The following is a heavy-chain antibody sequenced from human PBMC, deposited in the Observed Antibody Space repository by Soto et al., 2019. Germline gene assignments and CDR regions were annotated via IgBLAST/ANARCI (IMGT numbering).Heavy chain of an antibody. J-gene: IGHJ6*02. CDR1: GGSISSYY. Sequence: SETLSLTCTVSGGSISSYYWSWIRQPPGKGLEWIGYIYYSGSTNYNPSLKSRVTISVDTSKNQFSLKLSSVTAADTAVYYCARHPCAAARGNSYYYYSMDVWGQGATVTVSS. D-gene: IGHD3-16*01. CDR3: ARHPCAAARGNSYYYYSMDV. CDR2: IYYSGST. V-gene: IGHV4-59*01.